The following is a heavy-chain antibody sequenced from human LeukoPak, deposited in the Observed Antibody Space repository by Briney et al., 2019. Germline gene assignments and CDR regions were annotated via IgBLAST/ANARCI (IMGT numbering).Heavy chain of an antibody. CDR3: YYYDSSGFYPQTKIDY. D-gene: IGHD3-22*01. J-gene: IGHJ4*02. Sequence: GGSLRLSCAGSGFSFSTYSMNWVRQAPGKGLEWVSGITGSGANTYYADSVKGRFTISRVNSKNTLYLRMNSLRAEDTAVYYCYYYDSSGFYPQTKIDYWGQGTLVTVSS. CDR2: ITGSGANT. CDR1: GFSFSTYS. V-gene: IGHV3-23*01.